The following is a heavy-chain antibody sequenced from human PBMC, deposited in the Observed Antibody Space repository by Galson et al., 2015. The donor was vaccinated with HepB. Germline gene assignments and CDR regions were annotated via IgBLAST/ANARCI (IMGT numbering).Heavy chain of an antibody. CDR3: ARDWGTYYYDSSGYRQHAFDI. CDR2: ISAYNGNT. Sequence: SVKVSCKASGYTFTSYGISWVRQAPGQGLEWMGWISAYNGNTNYAQKLQGRVTMTTDTSTSTAYMELRSLRSDDTAVYYCARDWGTYYYDSSGYRQHAFDIWGQGTMVTVSS. V-gene: IGHV1-18*04. D-gene: IGHD3-22*01. CDR1: GYTFTSYG. J-gene: IGHJ3*02.